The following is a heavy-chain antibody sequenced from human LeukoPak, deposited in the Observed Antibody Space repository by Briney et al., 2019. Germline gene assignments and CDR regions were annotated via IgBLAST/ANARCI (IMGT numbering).Heavy chain of an antibody. D-gene: IGHD3-22*01. J-gene: IGHJ4*02. CDR3: ARQGGSGYHFDY. CDR2: IYYSGST. Sequence: PSETLSLTCTVSGGSISSSSYYWGWIRQPPGKGLEWIGSIYYSGSTYYNPSLKSRVTISVDTSKNQFSLKLSSVTAADTAVYYCARQGGSGYHFDYWGQGTLVTVSS. CDR1: GGSISSSSYY. V-gene: IGHV4-39*01.